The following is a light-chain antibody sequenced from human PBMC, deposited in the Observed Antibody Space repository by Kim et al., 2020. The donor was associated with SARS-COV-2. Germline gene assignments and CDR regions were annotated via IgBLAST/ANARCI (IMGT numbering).Light chain of an antibody. J-gene: IGLJ2*01. CDR3: AAWDDSLNGVV. CDR2: SNN. Sequence: GQKVTITYSGSRPNNGSNTVNWYQQHPGTAPKLLIYSNNQRPAGVPDRFSGSKSGTSASLAISGLQSEDEADYYCAAWDDSLNGVVFGGGTQLTVL. V-gene: IGLV1-44*01. CDR1: RPNNGSNT.